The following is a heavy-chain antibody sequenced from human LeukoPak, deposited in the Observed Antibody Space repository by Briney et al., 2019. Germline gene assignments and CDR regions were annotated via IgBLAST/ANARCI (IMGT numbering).Heavy chain of an antibody. CDR1: GGTFSSYA. CDR2: IIPIFGTA. CDR3: ARGLKKSSSWVYYLDY. J-gene: IGHJ4*02. D-gene: IGHD6-13*01. Sequence: SVKVSCKASGGTFSSYAISWVRQAPGQGLEGMGGIIPIFGTANYAQKFQGRVTITADESTSTAYMELSSLRSEDTAVYYCARGLKKSSSWVYYLDYWGQGTLVTVSS. V-gene: IGHV1-69*13.